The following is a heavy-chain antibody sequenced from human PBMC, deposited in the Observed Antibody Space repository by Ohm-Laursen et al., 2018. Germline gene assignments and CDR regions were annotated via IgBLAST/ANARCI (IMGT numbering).Heavy chain of an antibody. J-gene: IGHJ4*02. V-gene: IGHV3-21*04. CDR1: GFTFSSYT. CDR3: ARDSGSYLDY. D-gene: IGHD1-26*01. CDR2: ISSSGTYI. Sequence: GSLRLSCAASGFTFSSYTMNWVRQAPGKGLEWVSSISSSGTYIHYADSMRGRFTISRDNAKNSLYLQMNSLRAEDTALYYCARDSGSYLDYWGQGTLVTVSS.